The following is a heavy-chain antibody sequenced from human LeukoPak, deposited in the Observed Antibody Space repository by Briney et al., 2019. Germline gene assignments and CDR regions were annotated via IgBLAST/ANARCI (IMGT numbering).Heavy chain of an antibody. CDR3: ARGYYDTNGYYYRLDS. CDR2: MNPNRGNT. CDR1: GYTFTTYD. Sequence: ASVKVSGKASGYTFTTYDINWVRQATGQGLEWMGWMNPNRGNTGYEQKLQGRVTITGNTSISTAYMELSSLRSEDTAVYYCARGYYDTNGYYYRLDSWGQGTLVTVSS. D-gene: IGHD3-22*01. J-gene: IGHJ4*02. V-gene: IGHV1-8*01.